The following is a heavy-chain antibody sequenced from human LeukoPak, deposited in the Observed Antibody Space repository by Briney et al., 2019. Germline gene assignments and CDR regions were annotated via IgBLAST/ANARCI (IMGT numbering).Heavy chain of an antibody. D-gene: IGHD1-26*01. CDR2: IRYDGSNK. V-gene: IGHV3-30*02. Sequence: GGSLRLSCAASGFTFSSYGMHWVRQAPGKGLEWVAFIRYDGSNKYYADSVKGRFTISRDNSKNTLYLQMNSLRAEDTAVYYCAKDMREWELPGEGYFDYWGQGTLVTDSS. CDR3: AKDMREWELPGEGYFDY. J-gene: IGHJ4*02. CDR1: GFTFSSYG.